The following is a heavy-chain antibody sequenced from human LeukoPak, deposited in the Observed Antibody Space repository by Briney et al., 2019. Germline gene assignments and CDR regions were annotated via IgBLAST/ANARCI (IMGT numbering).Heavy chain of an antibody. J-gene: IGHJ4*02. V-gene: IGHV4-39*01. D-gene: IGHD5-18*01. CDR2: IYYSGST. CDR3: ARLRDTAMVFLDY. Sequence: SETLSLTCTVSGGSISSYYWGWIRQPPGKGLEWIGSIYYSGSTYYNPSLKSRVTISVDTSKNQFSLKLSSVTAADTAVYYCARLRDTAMVFLDYWGQGTLVTVSS. CDR1: GGSISSYY.